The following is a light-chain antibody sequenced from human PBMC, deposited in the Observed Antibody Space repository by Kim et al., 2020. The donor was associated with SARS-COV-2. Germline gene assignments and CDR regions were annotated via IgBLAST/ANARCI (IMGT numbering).Light chain of an antibody. CDR1: SSNIGAGYD. CDR3: QSYDHSLSDV. J-gene: IGLJ1*01. Sequence: GQRVIISCSGSSSNIGAGYDVHWYQQLPGTAPKLLIYGNTNRPSGVPDRFSGSRSGTSASLAITGLQAEDEAHYYCQSYDHSLSDVFGTGTKVTVL. V-gene: IGLV1-40*01. CDR2: GNT.